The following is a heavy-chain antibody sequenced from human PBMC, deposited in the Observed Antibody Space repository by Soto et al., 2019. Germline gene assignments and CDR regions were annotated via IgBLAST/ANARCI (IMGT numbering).Heavy chain of an antibody. Sequence: PGGSLRLSCAASGFTFSGSAMHWVRQASGKGLEWVGRIRSKANSYATAYAASVKGRFTISRDDSKNTAYLQMNSLKTEDTAVYYCTRLKKNYYGMDVWGQGTTVTVSS. J-gene: IGHJ6*02. CDR1: GFTFSGSA. V-gene: IGHV3-73*01. CDR3: TRLKKNYYGMDV. CDR2: IRSKANSYAT.